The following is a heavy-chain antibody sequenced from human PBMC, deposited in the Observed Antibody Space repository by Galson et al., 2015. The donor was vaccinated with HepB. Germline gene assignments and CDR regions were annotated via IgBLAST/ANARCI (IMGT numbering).Heavy chain of an antibody. D-gene: IGHD3-10*01. CDR2: TYYKSKWYN. Sequence: CAISGDSVSSNSAAWNWIRQSPSRGLEWLGRTYYKSKWYNDYAVSVKSRITINPDTSKNQFSLQLNSVTPEDTAVYYCARDAALWFGEGDYYYYGMDVWGQGTTVTVSS. CDR1: GDSVSSNSAA. V-gene: IGHV6-1*01. J-gene: IGHJ6*02. CDR3: ARDAALWFGEGDYYYYGMDV.